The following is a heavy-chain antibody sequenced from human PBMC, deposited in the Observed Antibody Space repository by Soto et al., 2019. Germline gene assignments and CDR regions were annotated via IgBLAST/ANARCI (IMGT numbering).Heavy chain of an antibody. CDR2: IYYSGST. V-gene: IGHV4-59*08. CDR1: GGSISSYY. J-gene: IGHJ1*01. CDR3: AGLRGGGYFQH. D-gene: IGHD3-16*01. Sequence: NPSETLSLTCTVSGGSISSYYWSWIRQPPGKGLEWIGYIYYSGSTNYNPSLKSRVTISVDTSKNQFSLKLSSVTAADTAVYYCAGLRGGGYFQHWGQGTLVTVSS.